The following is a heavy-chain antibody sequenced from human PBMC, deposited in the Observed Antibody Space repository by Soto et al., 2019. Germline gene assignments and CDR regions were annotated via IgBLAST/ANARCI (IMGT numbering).Heavy chain of an antibody. CDR1: GYSFTSHG. D-gene: IGHD3-16*01. Sequence: QVQLVQSGAEVKKPGASVKVSCKASGYSFTSHGISWVRQAPGQGLEWMGWISGNSGDTNYAQKLQVRVTVTTDTYSSTVYIELRSLRSADTAVYYCARITGGSNIEHYHFTDAWGKGTTVNFSS. CDR2: ISGNSGDT. V-gene: IGHV1-18*01. CDR3: ARITGGSNIEHYHFTDA. J-gene: IGHJ6*03.